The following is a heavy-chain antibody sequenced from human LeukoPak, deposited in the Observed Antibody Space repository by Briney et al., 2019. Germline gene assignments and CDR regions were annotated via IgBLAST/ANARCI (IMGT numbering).Heavy chain of an antibody. CDR2: INPSGGNT. CDR1: GYTFTSYY. D-gene: IGHD5-18*01. J-gene: IGHJ4*02. CDR3: ARAINKEIQLWERYPDY. V-gene: IGHV1-46*01. Sequence: ASVKVSCKASGYTFTSYYMHWVRQAPGQGLEWMGIINPSGGNTGYAQKFQGRVTMTRNTSISTAYMELSSLRSEDTAVYYCARAINKEIQLWERYPDYWGQGTLVTVSS.